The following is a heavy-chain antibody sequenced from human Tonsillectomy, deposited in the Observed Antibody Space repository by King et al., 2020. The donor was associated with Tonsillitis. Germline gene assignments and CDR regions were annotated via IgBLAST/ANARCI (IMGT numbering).Heavy chain of an antibody. V-gene: IGHV4-59*08. J-gene: IGHJ6*03. CDR3: ARTYYDFWSGYSEVVSYMDV. Sequence: VQLQESGPGLVKPSETLSLTCTVSGGSISSYYWSWIRQPPGKGLEWIGYIYYSGSTNYNPSLKSRVTISVDTSKNQFSLKLSSVTAADTAVYYCARTYYDFWSGYSEVVSYMDVWGKGTTVTVSS. D-gene: IGHD3-3*01. CDR1: GGSISSYY. CDR2: IYYSGST.